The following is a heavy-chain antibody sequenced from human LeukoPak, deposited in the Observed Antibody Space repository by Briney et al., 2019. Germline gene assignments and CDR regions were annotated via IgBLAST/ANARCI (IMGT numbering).Heavy chain of an antibody. CDR2: IYYSGST. V-gene: IGHV4-59*01. Sequence: PSETLSLTCTVSGVSIGSYSWSWVRQPPGKGLEWISNIYYSGSTNYNPSLKSRVTISIDTSKNQVSLQLSSVTAADTAVYYCARGTVSMYYMDVWGKGTTVTISS. J-gene: IGHJ6*03. CDR3: ARGTVSMYYMDV. D-gene: IGHD5/OR15-5a*01. CDR1: GVSIGSYS.